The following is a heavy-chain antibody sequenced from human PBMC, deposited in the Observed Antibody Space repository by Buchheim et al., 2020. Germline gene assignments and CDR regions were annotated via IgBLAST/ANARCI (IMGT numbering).Heavy chain of an antibody. CDR2: ISYDGSNK. J-gene: IGHJ4*02. CDR3: AQEFGEYDYVWGSYRSRFDY. D-gene: IGHD3-16*02. CDR1: GFTFSSYG. V-gene: IGHV3-30*18. Sequence: VQLLESGGGLVQPGRSLRLSCAASGFTFSSYGMHWVRQAPGKGLEWVAVISYDGSNKYYADSVKGRFTISRDNSKNTLYLQMNSLRAEDTAVYYCAQEFGEYDYVWGSYRSRFDYWGQGTL.